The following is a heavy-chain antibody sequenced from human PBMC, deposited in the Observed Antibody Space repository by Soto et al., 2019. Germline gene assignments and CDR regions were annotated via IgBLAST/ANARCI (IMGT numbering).Heavy chain of an antibody. Sequence: VQLVQSGAEVKKPGASVTVSCKASGYTFTSYGISWVRQAPGQGLEWMGWISAYNGNTNYAQKLQGRVTMTTDTSTSTAYMELRSRGSDDTAVYYGARGRDGSELTSGFDPWGQGTLVTVSS. J-gene: IGHJ5*02. CDR2: ISAYNGNT. CDR1: GYTFTSYG. D-gene: IGHD3-10*01. CDR3: ARGRDGSELTSGFDP. V-gene: IGHV1-18*01.